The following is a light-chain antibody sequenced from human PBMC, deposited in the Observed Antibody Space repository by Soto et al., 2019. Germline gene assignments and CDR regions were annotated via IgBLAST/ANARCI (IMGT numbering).Light chain of an antibody. Sequence: EIVLTQSPGTLSLAPGERASLSCRASQSVSSSYLAWYQQKPGQAPRLLIYGASSRAAAIPDRFGGSGSVTDFTPSITTLQPEDFVVYYCQQYYSSPITFGGGTKLEIK. V-gene: IGKV3-20*01. CDR1: QSVSSSY. CDR3: QQYYSSPIT. J-gene: IGKJ4*01. CDR2: GAS.